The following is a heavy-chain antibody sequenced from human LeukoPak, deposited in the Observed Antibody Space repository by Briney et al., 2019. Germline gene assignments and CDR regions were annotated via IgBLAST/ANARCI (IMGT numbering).Heavy chain of an antibody. J-gene: IGHJ3*02. CDR3: ARDRLVATNAFDI. D-gene: IGHD5-12*01. CDR1: GYSISSGYY. CDR2: IYHSGST. V-gene: IGHV4-38-2*02. Sequence: PSETLSLTCTVSGYSISSGYYWSWIRQPPGKGLEWIGYIYHSGSTYYNPSLKSRVTISVDRSKNQFSLKLSSVTAADTAVYYCARDRLVATNAFDIWGQGTMVTVSS.